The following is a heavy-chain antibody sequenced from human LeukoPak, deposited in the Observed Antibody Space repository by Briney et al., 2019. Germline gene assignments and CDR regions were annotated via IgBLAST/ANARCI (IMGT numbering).Heavy chain of an antibody. CDR1: GGSVSSGPYY. J-gene: IGHJ4*02. D-gene: IGHD1-26*01. CDR3: ARETAERYRGSYFDY. CDR2: EN. V-gene: IGHV4-30-2*01. Sequence: SQTLSLTCTVSGGSVSSGPYYWSWIRQPPGEGLEWIGWENNYNVSLKSRIIISVDRSKNQFSLTFISVTAADTAVYFCARETAERYRGSYFDYWGQGALVTVSS.